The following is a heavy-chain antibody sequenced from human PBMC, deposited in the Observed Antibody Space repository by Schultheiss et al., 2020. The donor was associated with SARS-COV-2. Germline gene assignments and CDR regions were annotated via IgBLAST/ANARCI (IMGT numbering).Heavy chain of an antibody. Sequence: GGSLRLSCAASGFTFSSYGMHWVRQAPGKGLEWVAVISYDGSNKYYADSVKGRFTISRDDSKNTLYLQMNSLKTEDTAVYYCAREGSGSYHYWYFDLWGRGTLVTVSS. CDR2: ISYDGSNK. CDR1: GFTFSSYG. CDR3: AREGSGSYHYWYFDL. J-gene: IGHJ2*01. D-gene: IGHD1-26*01. V-gene: IGHV3-30*03.